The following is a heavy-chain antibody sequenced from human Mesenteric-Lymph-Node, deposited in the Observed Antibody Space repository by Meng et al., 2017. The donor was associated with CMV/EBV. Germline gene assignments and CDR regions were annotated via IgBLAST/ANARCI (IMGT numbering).Heavy chain of an antibody. V-gene: IGHV4-59*01. CDR3: ARGGQWLGGDFYYGMDV. J-gene: IGHJ6*02. D-gene: IGHD6-19*01. CDR1: GFTFSSYE. Sequence: ESLKISCAASGFTFSSYEMNWVRQAPGKGLEWIGYIYYSGSTNYNPSLKSRVTISVGTSKNHFSLKLSSVTAADTAVYYCARGGQWLGGDFYYGMDVWGQGTTVTVSS. CDR2: IYYSGST.